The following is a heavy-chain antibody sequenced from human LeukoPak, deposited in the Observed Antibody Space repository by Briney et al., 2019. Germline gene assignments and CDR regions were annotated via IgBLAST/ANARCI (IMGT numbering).Heavy chain of an antibody. V-gene: IGHV3-11*04. J-gene: IGHJ4*02. CDR1: GFTFSDYY. CDR2: ISSSGSTI. D-gene: IGHD5-18*01. Sequence: GGSLTPSCAASGFTFSDYYMSWIRQAPGKGLEWVSYISSSGSTIYYADSVKGRFTISRDNAKNSLYLQMNSLRAEDTAVYYCARGAPTAMVTVDFDYWGQGPLVTVSS. CDR3: ARGAPTAMVTVDFDY.